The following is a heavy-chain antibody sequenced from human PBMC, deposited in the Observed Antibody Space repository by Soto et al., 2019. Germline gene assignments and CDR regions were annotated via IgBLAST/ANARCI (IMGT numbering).Heavy chain of an antibody. J-gene: IGHJ5*02. CDR2: IYWDDDK. D-gene: IGHD5-18*01. V-gene: IGHV2-5*02. Sequence: SGPTLVKPTQTLTLTCTFSGFSLSTSGVGVGWIRQPPGKALEWLALIYWDDDKRYSPSLKSRLTITKDTPKNQVVLTMTNMDPVDTATYYCAHSADTRYSYGFSWFDPWGQGTLVTVSS. CDR1: GFSLSTSGVG. CDR3: AHSADTRYSYGFSWFDP.